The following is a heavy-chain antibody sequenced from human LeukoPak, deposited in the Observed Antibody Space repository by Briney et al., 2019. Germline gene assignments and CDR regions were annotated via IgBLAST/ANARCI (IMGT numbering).Heavy chain of an antibody. CDR2: IASDGRDK. J-gene: IGHJ4*02. CDR3: AKDGQIAAAAYYFDY. Sequence: GGSLRLSCAASGFTFSRYGMHWVRQAPGKGLEWVAVIASDGRDKKYVDSVKGRFTISRENSKNTLYLQMNSLRAEDTAVYYCAKDGQIAAAAYYFDYWGQGTLVTVSS. D-gene: IGHD6-13*01. CDR1: GFTFSRYG. V-gene: IGHV3-30*18.